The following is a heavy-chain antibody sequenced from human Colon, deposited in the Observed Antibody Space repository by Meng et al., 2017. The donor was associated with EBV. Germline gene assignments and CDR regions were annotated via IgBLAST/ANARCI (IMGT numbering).Heavy chain of an antibody. D-gene: IGHD2-21*02. V-gene: IGHV4-30-4*01. CDR3: ARVGAYCGGDCYHPR. CDR2: IYYSGST. CDR1: GRSISSGDYY. J-gene: IGHJ4*02. Sequence: QVRLRESGAGLVKPSQTLALTCTVSGRSISSGDYYWSWIRQPPGKGLEWIGYIYYSGSTYYNPSLKSRVTISVDTSKNQFSLKLSSVTAADTAVYYCARVGAYCGGDCYHPRWGQGTLVTVSS.